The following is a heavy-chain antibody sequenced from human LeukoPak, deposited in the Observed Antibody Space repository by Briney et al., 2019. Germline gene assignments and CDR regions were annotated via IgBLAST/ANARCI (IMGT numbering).Heavy chain of an antibody. J-gene: IGHJ4*02. V-gene: IGHV3-30-3*01. CDR3: AKNLATAATLFDY. Sequence: GGSLRLSCAASGFTFSSYAMHWVRQALGKGLEWVAVISYDGSNKYYADSVKGRFTISRDNSKNTLYLQMNSLRADDTAVYYCAKNLATAATLFDYWGQGTLVTVSS. CDR1: GFTFSSYA. D-gene: IGHD6-13*01. CDR2: ISYDGSNK.